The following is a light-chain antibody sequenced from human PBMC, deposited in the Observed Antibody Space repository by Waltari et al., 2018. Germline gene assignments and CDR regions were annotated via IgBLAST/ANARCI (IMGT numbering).Light chain of an antibody. CDR2: KAS. CDR1: QSISDW. J-gene: IGKJ2*01. CDR3: QQYNIYTT. V-gene: IGKV1-5*03. Sequence: DIQMTQSPSTLSASVGDRVTITCRASQSISDWLAWYQQKPGKAPKLLISKASSLETGVPARFSGSGSGTDFTLTISSLQPDDFATYYCQQYNIYTTFGQGTELEIK.